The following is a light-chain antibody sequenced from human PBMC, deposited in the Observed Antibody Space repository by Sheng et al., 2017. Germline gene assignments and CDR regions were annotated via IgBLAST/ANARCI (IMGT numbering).Light chain of an antibody. CDR2: TAS. Sequence: DIQMTQSPSSLSASVGDRVTITCRASQSIGTYLNWYQHRPGRAPELLIYTASSLQSGVPSRFSGSGFGTDFALTISGLQPEDFATYYCQQYAGTPPWTFGQGTKVDIK. V-gene: IGKV1-39*01. J-gene: IGKJ1*01. CDR1: QSIGTY. CDR3: QQYAGTPPWT.